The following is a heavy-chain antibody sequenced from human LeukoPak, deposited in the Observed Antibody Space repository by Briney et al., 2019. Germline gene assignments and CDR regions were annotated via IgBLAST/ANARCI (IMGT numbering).Heavy chain of an antibody. CDR2: ISSSSTI. V-gene: IGHV3-48*04. Sequence: PGGSLRLSCAASGFTFSSYSMNWVRQAPGKGLEWVSYISSSSTIYYADSVKGRFTISRDNAKNSLYLQMNSLRAEDTAVYYCARDLAELDRAISDAFDIWGQGTMVTVSS. D-gene: IGHD1-1*01. CDR1: GFTFSSYS. J-gene: IGHJ3*02. CDR3: ARDLAELDRAISDAFDI.